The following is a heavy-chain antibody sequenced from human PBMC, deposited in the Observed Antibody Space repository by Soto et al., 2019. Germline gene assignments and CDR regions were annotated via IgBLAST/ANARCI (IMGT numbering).Heavy chain of an antibody. Sequence: EVQLLESGGGLVQPGGSLRLSCAASGFTFNSYAMSWVRQAPGKGLEWVSTISVGGDTTYYADSVKGRFTISRDNSKNTRYLQMNSLRAEDTAVYYCAKNPGGWSGYSKGIDYWGQGTLVTVSS. J-gene: IGHJ4*02. V-gene: IGHV3-23*01. CDR2: ISVGGDTT. CDR1: GFTFNSYA. CDR3: AKNPGGWSGYSKGIDY. D-gene: IGHD3-3*01.